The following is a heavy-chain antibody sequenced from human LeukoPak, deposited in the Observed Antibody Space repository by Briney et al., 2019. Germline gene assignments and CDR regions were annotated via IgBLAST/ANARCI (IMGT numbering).Heavy chain of an antibody. D-gene: IGHD6-13*01. CDR3: ARDPSSSWPDY. CDR2: INSDGNSI. Sequence: GGSLRLSCAASGFTVSSNYMSWVRQAPGKGLVWVSRINSDGNSINYADSVKGRFTISRDNAKNTLYLQMNSLRAEDTAVYYCARDPSSSWPDYWGQGTLVTVSS. V-gene: IGHV3-74*01. J-gene: IGHJ4*02. CDR1: GFTVSSNY.